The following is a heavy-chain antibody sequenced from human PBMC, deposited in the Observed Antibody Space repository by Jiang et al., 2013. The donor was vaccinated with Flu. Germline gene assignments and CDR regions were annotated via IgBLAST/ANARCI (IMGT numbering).Heavy chain of an antibody. V-gene: IGHV4-30-4*01. D-gene: IGHD3-10*02. Sequence: GSGLVKPSETLSLTCTVSGASVSSGDYFWSWVRQPPGKGPEWIGYIYYTEGAFYNPSLKSRITVSLDTSKNHFSLKLTSVTTADTAMYFCAAASSVTMWAFDFWGQGKMVAVSS. CDR1: GASVSSGDYF. J-gene: IGHJ3*01. CDR3: AAASSVTMWAFDF. CDR2: IYYTEGA.